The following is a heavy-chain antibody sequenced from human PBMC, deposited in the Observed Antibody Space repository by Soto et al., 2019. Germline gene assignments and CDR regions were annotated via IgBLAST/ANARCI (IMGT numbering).Heavy chain of an antibody. CDR1: GFTFRSYA. CDR3: ASRTVGWYFDL. CDR2: ISGSGGST. Sequence: EVQLLESGGGLVQPGGSLIRSCAASGFTFRSYAMNCVRHATGKGLEWGSVISGSGGSTYYADAVKARVTISRANAKNTLYLQMKSLSAEDTAVYYCASRTVGWYFDLWGRGTLVTVSS. V-gene: IGHV3-23*01. D-gene: IGHD4-17*01. J-gene: IGHJ2*01.